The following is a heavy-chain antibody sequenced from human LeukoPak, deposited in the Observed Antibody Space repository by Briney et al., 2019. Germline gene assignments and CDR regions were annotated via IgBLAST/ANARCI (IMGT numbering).Heavy chain of an antibody. D-gene: IGHD3-16*02. V-gene: IGHV4-34*01. CDR3: ARETGSYDYVWGSYRFPYYFDY. Sequence: SETLSLTCTVSGGSFSGYYWSWIRQPPGKGLEWIGEINHSGSTNYNPSLKSRVTISVDTSKNQFSLKLSSVTAADTAVYYCARETGSYDYVWGSYRFPYYFDYWGQGTLVTVSS. CDR1: GGSFSGYY. J-gene: IGHJ4*02. CDR2: INHSGST.